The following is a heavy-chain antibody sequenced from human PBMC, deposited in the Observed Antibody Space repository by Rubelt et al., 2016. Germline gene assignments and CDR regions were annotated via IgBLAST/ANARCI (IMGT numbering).Heavy chain of an antibody. D-gene: IGHD1-1*01. V-gene: IGHV4-39*01. J-gene: IGHJ5*02. CDR1: GGSLRGSSYY. Sequence: QLQLQESSPRLVKPSETLSLICNVSGGSLRGSSYYWGWIRQPPGKGLEWIVSLFYGGSTYYNPSLKTRVTISTDTSENQFSLKLTSVTAPDTAVYYCARLRWNDFWFDPWGQGTLVTVSS. CDR3: ARLRWNDFWFDP. CDR2: LFYGGST.